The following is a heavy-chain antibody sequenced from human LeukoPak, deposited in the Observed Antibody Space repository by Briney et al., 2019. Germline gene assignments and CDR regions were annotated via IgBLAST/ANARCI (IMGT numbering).Heavy chain of an antibody. V-gene: IGHV3-7*01. Sequence: GGSLRLSCAASEFNFSFYWMTWVRQAPGKGLEWVANILPDGSKKYYLDSVKGRFTVSRDNPTNSLYLEINSLRAEDTALYYCGGLAHNAWYAVDYWGQGTLVTVSS. D-gene: IGHD2-2*01. CDR2: ILPDGSKK. CDR1: EFNFSFYW. J-gene: IGHJ4*02. CDR3: GGLAHNAWYAVDY.